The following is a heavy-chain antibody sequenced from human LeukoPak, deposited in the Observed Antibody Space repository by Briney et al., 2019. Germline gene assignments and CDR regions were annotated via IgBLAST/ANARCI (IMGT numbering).Heavy chain of an antibody. CDR2: IIPIFGTA. CDR1: GGTFSSYA. CDR3: ARVIERGQQLANWFDP. Sequence: ASVKVSCKASGGTFSSYAISWVRQAPGQGLEWMGGIIPIFGTANYAQKFQGRVTITADESTSTAYMELSSLRSEDTAVYYCARVIERGQQLANWFDPWGQGTLVTVSS. D-gene: IGHD6-13*01. V-gene: IGHV1-69*13. J-gene: IGHJ5*02.